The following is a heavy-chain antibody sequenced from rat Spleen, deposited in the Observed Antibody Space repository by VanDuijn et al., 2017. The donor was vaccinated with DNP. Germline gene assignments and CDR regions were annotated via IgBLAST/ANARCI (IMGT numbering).Heavy chain of an antibody. J-gene: IGHJ3*01. Sequence: QVQLRESGPGLVQPSQTLSLACTVSGFSLTNHHVHWVRQPSGKGLEWMGVVWIGGTTHISSIFKSRVSINRDTSRNQVFLEVNSLQTEDTAMYFCARWEGINAYWGPGTLVTVSS. CDR3: ARWEGINAY. CDR1: GFSLTNHH. D-gene: IGHD1-11*01. CDR2: VWIGGTT. V-gene: IGHV2-43*01.